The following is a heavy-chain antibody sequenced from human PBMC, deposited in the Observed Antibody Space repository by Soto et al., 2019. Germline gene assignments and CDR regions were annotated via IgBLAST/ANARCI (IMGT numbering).Heavy chain of an antibody. CDR3: ARKILGSTSRPSYWYFDV. Sequence: EVQLLESGGGLVQPGGSLRLSCAGSGFTFINYAMNWVRQVPGKGLEWVSSISGGGDAAFFPDSVRGRFTISRDNSKNTVTLQMNSLGVDDTAVYYCARKILGSTSRPSYWYFDVWGRGTLVTVSS. CDR1: GFTFINYA. D-gene: IGHD3-16*01. CDR2: ISGGGDAA. V-gene: IGHV3-23*01. J-gene: IGHJ2*01.